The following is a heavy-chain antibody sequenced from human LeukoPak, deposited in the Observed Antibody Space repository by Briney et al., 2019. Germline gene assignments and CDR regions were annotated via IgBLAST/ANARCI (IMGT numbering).Heavy chain of an antibody. D-gene: IGHD6-19*01. CDR3: ARASSLTSGCYLSLDS. CDR1: GYTFTSFW. CDR2: IYPGDSDT. J-gene: IGHJ4*02. V-gene: IGHV5-51*04. Sequence: GESLKISCEGSGYTFTSFWSGWVPHMRGKGLEWMGIIYPGDSDTRYSPSLQGHATISADKPITTAYLQWRRLKASDTDMSYCARASSLTSGCYLSLDSWGQRTLVTVSS.